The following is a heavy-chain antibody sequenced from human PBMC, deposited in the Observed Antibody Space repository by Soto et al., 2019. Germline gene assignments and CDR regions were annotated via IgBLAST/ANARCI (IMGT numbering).Heavy chain of an antibody. V-gene: IGHV1-46*01. CDR3: ARTGDYGPSNYYYYGMDV. CDR2: INPSGGST. D-gene: IGHD4-17*01. CDR1: GYTFTSYY. J-gene: IGHJ6*02. Sequence: QVQLVQSGAEVKKPGASVKVSCKASGYTFTSYYMHWVRQAPGQGLAWMGIINPSGGSTSYAQKSQGRVTMTRDTSTSTVYMELSSLRSEDTAVYYCARTGDYGPSNYYYYGMDVWGQGTTVTVSS.